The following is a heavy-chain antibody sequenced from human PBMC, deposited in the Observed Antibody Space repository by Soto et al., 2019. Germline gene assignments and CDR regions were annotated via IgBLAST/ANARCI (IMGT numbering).Heavy chain of an antibody. D-gene: IGHD3-16*01. J-gene: IGHJ6*02. CDR3: ARTNIRGNYFYSLDV. V-gene: IGHV1-2*02. Sequence: QVQLVQSGADVKKPGASVKVSCQASGYTFTAYYIHWVRQAPGQGLEWMGWINPNSGGTHYAQKFQGRVTMTGDTSLSTAYMELTSLGSDDTAVYYCARTNIRGNYFYSLDVWGQGTTVTVSS. CDR2: INPNSGGT. CDR1: GYTFTAYY.